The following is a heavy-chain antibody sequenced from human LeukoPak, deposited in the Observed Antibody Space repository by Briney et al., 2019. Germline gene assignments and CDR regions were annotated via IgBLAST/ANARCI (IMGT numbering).Heavy chain of an antibody. CDR2: IIPIFGTA. J-gene: IGHJ5*02. Sequence: SVKVSCKASGGTFSSYAISWVRQAPGQGLEWMGGIIPIFGTANYAQKFQGRVTITADESTSTAYMGLSSLRSEDTAVYYCARTSPYSSGWYNWFDPWGQGTLVTVSS. CDR1: GGTFSSYA. V-gene: IGHV1-69*13. CDR3: ARTSPYSSGWYNWFDP. D-gene: IGHD6-19*01.